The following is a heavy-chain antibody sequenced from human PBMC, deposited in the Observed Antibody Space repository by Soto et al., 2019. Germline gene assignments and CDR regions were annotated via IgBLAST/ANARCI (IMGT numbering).Heavy chain of an antibody. D-gene: IGHD4-17*01. V-gene: IGHV1-2*02. CDR1: GYTFTDYY. CDR3: ARRVFRGALDY. CDR2: INPNTGGT. Sequence: QVHLVQSGGEVKKPGASVKVSCKASGYTFTDYYIHWVRQAPGQGLEWMGWINPNTGGTSFAQKLLGGVTMTRDTSISTVYMELTTLKFDDTAMYFCARRVFRGALDYWGQGTLVTVSS. J-gene: IGHJ4*02.